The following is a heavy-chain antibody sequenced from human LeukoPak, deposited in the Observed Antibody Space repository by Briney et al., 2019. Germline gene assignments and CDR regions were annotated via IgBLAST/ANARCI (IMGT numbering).Heavy chain of an antibody. Sequence: SETLSLTCTVSGYSISSSYYWSWIRQPAGKGLEWIGRIYTSGSTNYNPSLKSRVTMSVDTSKNQFSLKLSSVTAADTAVYYCARDQNLGYCSSTSCYYYYYMDVWGKGTTVTISS. J-gene: IGHJ6*03. CDR3: ARDQNLGYCSSTSCYYYYYMDV. D-gene: IGHD2-2*01. V-gene: IGHV4-4*07. CDR2: IYTSGST. CDR1: GYSISSSYY.